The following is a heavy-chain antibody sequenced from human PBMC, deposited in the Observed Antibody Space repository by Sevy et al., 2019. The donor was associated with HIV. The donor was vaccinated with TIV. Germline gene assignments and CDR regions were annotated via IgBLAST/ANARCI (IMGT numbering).Heavy chain of an antibody. Sequence: SETLSLTCTVSGGSISSSDSYWSWIRQPPGKGLEWIGYIHFSGGTYYNPFLKSRVAMSVDTSEWQFSLRLSFMTAADTAVYYCANKRGYSHGPFDYWGQGALVTVSS. CDR2: IHFSGGT. V-gene: IGHV4-30-4*01. CDR1: GGSISSSDSY. D-gene: IGHD5-12*01. CDR3: ANKRGYSHGPFDY. J-gene: IGHJ4*02.